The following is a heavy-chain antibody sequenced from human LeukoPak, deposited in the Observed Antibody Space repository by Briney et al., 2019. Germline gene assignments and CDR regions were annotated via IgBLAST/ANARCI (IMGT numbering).Heavy chain of an antibody. Sequence: KPGRSLRLSRAASGFTFSSYAMHWVRQAPGKGLEWVAVVSYDGSNKYYADSVKGRFTISRDNSKNTLYLQMNSMRAEDTAVYYCVHSYGFSYFDYWGQGTLVTVSS. D-gene: IGHD5-18*01. CDR2: VSYDGSNK. CDR3: VHSYGFSYFDY. CDR1: GFTFSSYA. V-gene: IGHV3-30*04. J-gene: IGHJ4*02.